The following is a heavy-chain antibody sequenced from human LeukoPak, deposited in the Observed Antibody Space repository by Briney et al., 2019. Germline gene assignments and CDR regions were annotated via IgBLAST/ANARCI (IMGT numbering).Heavy chain of an antibody. CDR1: GGSISSYY. CDR3: ARVYCSSTSCYKGVYYFDY. CDR2: IYYSGST. V-gene: IGHV4-59*01. Sequence: SETLSLTCTVSGGSISSYYWSWIRQPPGKGLEWIGYIYYSGSTNYNPSLKSRVTISVDTSKNQFSLKLSSVTAADTAVYYCARVYCSSTSCYKGVYYFDYWGQGTLVTVSS. D-gene: IGHD2-2*02. J-gene: IGHJ4*02.